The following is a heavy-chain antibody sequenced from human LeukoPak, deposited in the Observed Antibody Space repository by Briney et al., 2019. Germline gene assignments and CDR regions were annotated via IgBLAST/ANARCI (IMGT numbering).Heavy chain of an antibody. J-gene: IGHJ3*02. D-gene: IGHD6-13*01. CDR3: ARDRDSSSWYSGIFAFDI. Sequence: SQTLSLTCAISGDSVSSNSAAWNWIRQSPSRGLEWLGRTYYRSKWYNDYAVSVKSRITINPDTSKNQFSLQLNSVTPEDTAVYYCARDRDSSSWYSGIFAFDIWGQGTMVTVSS. V-gene: IGHV6-1*01. CDR2: TYYRSKWYN. CDR1: GDSVSSNSAA.